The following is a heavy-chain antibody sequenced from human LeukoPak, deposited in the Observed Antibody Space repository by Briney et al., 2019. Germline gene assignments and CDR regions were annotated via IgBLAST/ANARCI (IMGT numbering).Heavy chain of an antibody. CDR3: AKVSTYGDDYHDAFDI. CDR1: GFTFRNYA. V-gene: IGHV3-23*01. CDR2: VSGSGGTT. D-gene: IGHD4-17*01. Sequence: SGGSLRLSCAASGFTFRNYAMGWVRQAPGKGLEWVSAVSGSGGTTYYADSVRGRFTISRDNSKNTLYLQMNSLRAEDTAVYYCAKVSTYGDDYHDAFDIWGQGTMVTVS. J-gene: IGHJ3*02.